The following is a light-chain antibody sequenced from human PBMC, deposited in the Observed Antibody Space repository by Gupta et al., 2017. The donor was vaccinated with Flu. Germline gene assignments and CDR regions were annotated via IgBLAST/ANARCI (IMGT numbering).Light chain of an antibody. CDR3: QSYDSSLDGYV. Sequence: VTPSPNGDSSTTGGSFDVTRYPPPAGTAPNLLIYANNNRPSGVPDRFSGSKSGTSASLTITGLQAEDEADYYCQSYDSSLDGYVFGTGTKVTVL. CDR2: ANN. V-gene: IGLV1-40*01. J-gene: IGLJ1*01. CDR1: SSTTGGSFD.